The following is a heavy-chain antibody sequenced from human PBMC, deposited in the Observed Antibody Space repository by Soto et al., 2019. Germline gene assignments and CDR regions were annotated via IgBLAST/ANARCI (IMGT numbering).Heavy chain of an antibody. CDR2: INHSGST. CDR1: GGSFSGYY. CDR3: ASRRAWYSSSSGRWFDP. J-gene: IGHJ5*02. V-gene: IGHV4-34*01. Sequence: ETLSLTCAVYGGSFSGYYWSWIRQPPGKGLEWIGEINHSGSTNYNPSLKSRVTISVDTSKNQFSLKLSSVTAADTAVYYCASRRAWYSSSSGRWFDPWGQGTLVTVSS. D-gene: IGHD6-6*01.